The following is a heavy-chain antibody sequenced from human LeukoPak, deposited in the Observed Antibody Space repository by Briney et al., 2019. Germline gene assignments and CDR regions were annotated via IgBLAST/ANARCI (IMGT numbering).Heavy chain of an antibody. CDR3: ARAAGSTSCHS. J-gene: IGHJ5*02. CDR1: GFTFSNYN. D-gene: IGHD2-2*01. Sequence: PGGSLRLSCAASGFTFSNYNMNWVRQAPGKGLEWLSTISNSGSYIYYADSVKGRFTISRDNAKNSLFLQMSSLRAEDTAVYYCARAAGSTSCHSWGQGTLVTVSS. V-gene: IGHV3-21*01. CDR2: ISNSGSYI.